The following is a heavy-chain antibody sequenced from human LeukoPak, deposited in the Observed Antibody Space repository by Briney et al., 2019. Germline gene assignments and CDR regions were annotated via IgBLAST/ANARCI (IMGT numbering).Heavy chain of an antibody. CDR2: ISAYNGNT. V-gene: IGHV1-18*04. J-gene: IGHJ5*02. D-gene: IGHD5-18*01. CDR1: GYTFTGYY. CDR3: ARGGDTAMVNWFDP. Sequence: ASVKVSCKASGYTFTGYYMHWVRQAPGQGLEWMGWISAYNGNTNYAQKLQGRVTMTTDTSTSTAYMELRSLRSDDTAVYYCARGGDTAMVNWFDPWGQGTLVTVSS.